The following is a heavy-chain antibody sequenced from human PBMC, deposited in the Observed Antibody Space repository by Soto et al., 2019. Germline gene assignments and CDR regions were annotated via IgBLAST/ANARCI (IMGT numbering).Heavy chain of an antibody. V-gene: IGHV1-69*12. CDR1: GGTFSSYA. Sequence: QVQLVQSGAEVKKPGSSVKVSCKASGGTFSSYAISWVRQAPGQGLEWMGGIIPIFGTADYAQKFQGRVTITADESTRRSYMELSSLRSEDTAVYCCARHVPAAGYYYGMDVWGQGTTVTVSS. D-gene: IGHD2-2*01. J-gene: IGHJ6*02. CDR3: ARHVPAAGYYYGMDV. CDR2: IIPIFGTA.